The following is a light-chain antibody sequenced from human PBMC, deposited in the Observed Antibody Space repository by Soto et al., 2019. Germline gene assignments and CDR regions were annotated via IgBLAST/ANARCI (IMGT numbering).Light chain of an antibody. CDR3: QQYSNWART. J-gene: IGKJ1*01. CDR1: QSVSSD. CDR2: SAS. Sequence: EIVMTQSPATLSVSPGERATLSCRASQSVSSDLAWYHQKPGQAPRLLIYSASTRATGIPARFSGSGSGTEFTLTINSLQSEDFAVYACQQYSNWARTFGQGTKVEIK. V-gene: IGKV3-15*01.